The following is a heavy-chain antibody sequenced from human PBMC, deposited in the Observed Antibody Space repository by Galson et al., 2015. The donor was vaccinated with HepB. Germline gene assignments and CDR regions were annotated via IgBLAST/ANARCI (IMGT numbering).Heavy chain of an antibody. CDR1: GFTFSSYG. CDR3: AKGGQWRRDLDY. V-gene: IGHV3-30*18. J-gene: IGHJ4*02. CDR2: ISYDGSNK. D-gene: IGHD5-12*01. Sequence: SLRLSCAASGFTFSSYGMHWVRQAPGKGLEWVAVISYDGSNKYYADSVKGRFTISRDNSKNTLYLQMNSLRAEDTAVYYCAKGGQWRRDLDYWGQGTLVTVSS.